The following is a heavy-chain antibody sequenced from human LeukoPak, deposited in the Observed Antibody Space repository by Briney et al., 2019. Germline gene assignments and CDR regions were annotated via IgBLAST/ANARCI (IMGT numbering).Heavy chain of an antibody. V-gene: IGHV3-30*02. J-gene: IGHJ6*03. D-gene: IGHD6-6*01. Sequence: GGSLRLSCAASGFTFSSYGMHWVRQAPGKGLEWVAFIRYDGSNKYYADSVKGRFTISRDNSKNTLYVQMNSLRAEDTAVYYCARSSIAARVHYYYMDVWGKGTTVTVSS. CDR2: IRYDGSNK. CDR1: GFTFSSYG. CDR3: ARSSIAARVHYYYMDV.